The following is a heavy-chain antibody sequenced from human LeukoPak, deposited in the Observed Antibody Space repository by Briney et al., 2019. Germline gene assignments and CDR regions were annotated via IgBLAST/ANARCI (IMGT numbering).Heavy chain of an antibody. Sequence: GEPLKISCKASGYSFTSYWIGWVRQMPGKGLEWMGIIYPGDSDTRYSPSFQGQVTISADKSISTAYLQWSSLKASDTAMYYCARVLDDYGDYLDYWGQGTLVTVSS. CDR3: ARVLDDYGDYLDY. J-gene: IGHJ4*02. D-gene: IGHD4-17*01. V-gene: IGHV5-51*01. CDR1: GYSFTSYW. CDR2: IYPGDSDT.